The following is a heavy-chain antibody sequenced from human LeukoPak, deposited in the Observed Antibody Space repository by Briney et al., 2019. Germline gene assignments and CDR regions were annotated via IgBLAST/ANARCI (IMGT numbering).Heavy chain of an antibody. V-gene: IGHV1-18*04. J-gene: IGHJ4*02. CDR1: GYTFTSYG. Sequence: ASVEVSCKASGYTFTSYGISWVRQAPGQGLEWMGWISAYNGNTNYAQKLQGRVTMTTDTSTSTAYMGLRSLRSDDTAVYYCAKGSDYYGSGSYFLDYWGQGTLVTVSS. CDR3: AKGSDYYGSGSYFLDY. CDR2: ISAYNGNT. D-gene: IGHD3-10*01.